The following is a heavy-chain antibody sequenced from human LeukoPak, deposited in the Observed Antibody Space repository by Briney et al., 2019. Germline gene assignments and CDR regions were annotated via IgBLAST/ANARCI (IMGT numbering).Heavy chain of an antibody. V-gene: IGHV3-7*01. D-gene: IGHD3-22*01. J-gene: IGHJ3*01. CDR2: IKEDGSEE. Sequence: GGSLRLSCAASGFTFSNCWMSWVRQAPGKGLECVANIKEDGSEEYYVDSVKGRFSISRDNAKNSLYLQMNSLRAEDTAVYYCARDWLAGNPYHAFDLWGKGTMVTVSS. CDR1: GFTFSNCW. CDR3: ARDWLAGNPYHAFDL.